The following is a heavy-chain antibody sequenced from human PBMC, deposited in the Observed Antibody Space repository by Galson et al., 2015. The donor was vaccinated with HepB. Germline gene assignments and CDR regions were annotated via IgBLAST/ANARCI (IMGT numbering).Heavy chain of an antibody. Sequence: SLRLSCAASGFIFNNAWMSWVRQAPGKGLEWVGRIKSINDGGTTDYPAPVKGRFTISRDDSKDRLYLQMNSLKTEDTAIYYCSTDQGAAGNDYWGQGTLVTVSS. V-gene: IGHV3-15*01. CDR3: STDQGAAGNDY. J-gene: IGHJ4*02. CDR1: GFIFNNAW. CDR2: IKSINDGGTT. D-gene: IGHD6-13*01.